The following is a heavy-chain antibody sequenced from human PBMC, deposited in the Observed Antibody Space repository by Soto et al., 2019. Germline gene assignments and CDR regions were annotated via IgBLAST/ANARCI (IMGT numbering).Heavy chain of an antibody. V-gene: IGHV4-59*01. Sequence: RSLTCTVSAGSITTSYWSWIRQPLGKALEWIGYISYRGSTNYNPSLKSRLTISIDTSKSQISLKLTSMTTADTAVYYCASSGIVGREVNTWLDPWGQGTLVTVYS. CDR3: ASSGIVGREVNTWLDP. CDR1: AGSITTSY. J-gene: IGHJ5*02. D-gene: IGHD3-22*01. CDR2: ISYRGST.